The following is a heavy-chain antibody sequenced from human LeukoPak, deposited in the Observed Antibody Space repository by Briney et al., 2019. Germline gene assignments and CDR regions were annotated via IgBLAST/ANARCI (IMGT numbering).Heavy chain of an antibody. J-gene: IGHJ4*02. CDR2: IRYDGSNK. V-gene: IGHV3-30*02. D-gene: IGHD2-21*02. CDR1: GFTFSSYG. Sequence: GGSLRLSCAASGFTFSSYGMHWVRQAPGKGLEWVAFIRYDGSNKYYADSVKGRFTISRDNSKNTLYLQMNSLRAEDTAVYYCATLCGGDCYNGDYWGQGTLVTVSS. CDR3: ATLCGGDCYNGDY.